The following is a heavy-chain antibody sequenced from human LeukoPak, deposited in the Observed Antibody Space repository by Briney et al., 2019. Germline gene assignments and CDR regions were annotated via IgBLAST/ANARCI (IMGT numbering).Heavy chain of an antibody. Sequence: ASVKVSCKASGYTFTSYYMHWVRQAPGQGLEWMGIINPSGGSTSYAQKFQGRVTMTRDTSTSTVYMELSSLRSEDTAVYYCARDKKNDFWSGRSDAFDIWGQGTMVTVSS. J-gene: IGHJ3*02. CDR1: GYTFTSYY. CDR2: INPSGGST. D-gene: IGHD3-3*01. CDR3: ARDKKNDFWSGRSDAFDI. V-gene: IGHV1-46*01.